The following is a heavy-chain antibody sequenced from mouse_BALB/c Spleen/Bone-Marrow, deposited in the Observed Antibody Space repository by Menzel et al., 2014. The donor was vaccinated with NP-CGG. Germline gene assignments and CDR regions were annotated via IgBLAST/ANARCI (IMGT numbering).Heavy chain of an antibody. D-gene: IGHD2-4*01. J-gene: IGHJ3*01. Sequence: DVMLVESGPGLAKPSQSLSLTCIVTGYSITRDYAWNWIRQFPGNKLEWMGYISYSGSTTYNPSLESRISITRDTSKNQFFLQLNSVTTEDTATYYCARSSSYDYDVGFAYWGQGTLVTVSA. V-gene: IGHV3-2*02. CDR1: GYSITRDYA. CDR2: ISYSGST. CDR3: ARSSSYDYDVGFAY.